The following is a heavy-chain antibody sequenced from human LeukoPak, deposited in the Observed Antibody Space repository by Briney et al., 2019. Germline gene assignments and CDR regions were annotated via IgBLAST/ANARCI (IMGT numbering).Heavy chain of an antibody. J-gene: IGHJ5*02. CDR2: INHSGST. V-gene: IGHV4-34*01. D-gene: IGHD4-17*01. Sequence: SETLSLTCAVYGGSFSGYYWSWIRQPPGKGLEWIGEINHSGSTNYNPSLKSRVTISVDTSKNQFSLKLSSVTAADTAVYYCARGGATTVTDRWYNWFDPWGQGTLVTVSS. CDR3: ARGGATTVTDRWYNWFDP. CDR1: GGSFSGYY.